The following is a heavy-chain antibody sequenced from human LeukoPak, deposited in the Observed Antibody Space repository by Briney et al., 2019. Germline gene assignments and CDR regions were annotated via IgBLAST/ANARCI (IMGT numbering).Heavy chain of an antibody. J-gene: IGHJ2*01. D-gene: IGHD4-17*01. CDR3: ATSVTRRRLDWFIDL. CDR1: GFTFRDYY. CDR2: ISSSAGTI. V-gene: IGHV3-11*04. Sequence: PGGSLRLSCAASGFTFRDYYMSWIRQAPGKGLEWISYISSSAGTIHYVDSVKGRFTISRDNAKNSLYLQMDSLRVEDTVVYYCATSVTRRRLDWFIDLWGRGTLVSVSS.